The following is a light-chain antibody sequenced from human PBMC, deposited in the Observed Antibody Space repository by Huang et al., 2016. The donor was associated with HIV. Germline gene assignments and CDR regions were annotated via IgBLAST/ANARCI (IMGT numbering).Light chain of an antibody. CDR1: QGIDSW. J-gene: IGKJ2*01. CDR2: AAS. Sequence: DIQMTQSPSSVTASVGDRVTITCRASQGIDSWLAWYQQRPGKAPKVLIYAASSLQGGVPSRFRGSGSGTDFSLTINTLQPEDFATYYCLQTNSFPYTFGQGTNLEI. V-gene: IGKV1D-12*01. CDR3: LQTNSFPYT.